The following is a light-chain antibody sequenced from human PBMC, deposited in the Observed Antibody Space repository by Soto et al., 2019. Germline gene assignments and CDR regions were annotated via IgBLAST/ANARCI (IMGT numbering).Light chain of an antibody. CDR2: DAS. CDR3: QHLDTYWP. Sequence: IQMTQSPSTLSASVGDRVTITCRASHNIAKWLAWYQQKPGRAPRLIIYDASTLQTGVPSRFSGSGTGTEFPLTISGLRPDDFATYYCQHLDTYWPFGQGTKVEIK. CDR1: HNIAKW. V-gene: IGKV1-5*01. J-gene: IGKJ1*01.